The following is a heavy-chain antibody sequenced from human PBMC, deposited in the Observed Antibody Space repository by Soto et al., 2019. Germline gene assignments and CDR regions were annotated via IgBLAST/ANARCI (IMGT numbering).Heavy chain of an antibody. CDR2: ISAYNGNT. CDR3: ARVAVYYYGSGSYYRGDFDY. J-gene: IGHJ4*02. Sequence: QVQLVQSGAEVKKPGASVKVSCKASGYTFTSYGISWVRQAPGQGLEWMGWISAYNGNTNYAQKLQGRVTMTTDTSTSTAYMELRSLRSDDTAVYYCARVAVYYYGSGSYYRGDFDYWGQGTLVTVSS. CDR1: GYTFTSYG. V-gene: IGHV1-18*01. D-gene: IGHD3-10*01.